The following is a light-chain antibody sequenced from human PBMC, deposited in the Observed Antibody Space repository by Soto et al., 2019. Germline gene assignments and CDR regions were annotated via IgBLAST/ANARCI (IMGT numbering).Light chain of an antibody. CDR3: QQYSNWPPLT. V-gene: IGKV3-15*01. CDR1: QSVNTN. Sequence: EIVMTQSPGTLSVSPGARATLSCRASQSVNTNLAWYQQTPGQAPRLLIYGASTRATGIPARFSGSGSGTEFTLTISSLQSEDFAVYYCQQYSNWPPLTFGGGTKVDI. J-gene: IGKJ4*01. CDR2: GAS.